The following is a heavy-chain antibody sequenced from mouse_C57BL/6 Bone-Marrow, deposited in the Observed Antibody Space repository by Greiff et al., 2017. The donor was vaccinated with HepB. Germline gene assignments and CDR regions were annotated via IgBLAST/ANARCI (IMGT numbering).Heavy chain of an antibody. Sequence: QVQLQQPGAELVKPGASVKLSCKASGYTFTSYWMQWVKQRAGQGLEWIGEIDPSDSYTNYNQKFKGKATLTVDTSSSTAYMQLSSLTSEDSAVYYCARWGTTVVATDYYAMDYWGQGTSVTVSS. CDR3: ARWGTTVVATDYYAMDY. D-gene: IGHD1-1*01. J-gene: IGHJ4*01. CDR2: IDPSDSYT. V-gene: IGHV1-50*01. CDR1: GYTFTSYW.